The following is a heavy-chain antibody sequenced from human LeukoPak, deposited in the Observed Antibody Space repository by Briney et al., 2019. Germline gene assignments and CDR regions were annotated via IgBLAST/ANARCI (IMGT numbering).Heavy chain of an antibody. Sequence: GGSLRLSCAAAGFTFSSYGMHWVRQAPGKGLEWVANIKQDGSEKYYVDSVKGRFTISRDNAKNSLYLQMNSLRAEDTAVYYCARDIGAPTDYWGQGTLVTVSS. CDR2: IKQDGSEK. V-gene: IGHV3-7*01. CDR1: GFTFSSYG. D-gene: IGHD1-26*01. J-gene: IGHJ4*02. CDR3: ARDIGAPTDY.